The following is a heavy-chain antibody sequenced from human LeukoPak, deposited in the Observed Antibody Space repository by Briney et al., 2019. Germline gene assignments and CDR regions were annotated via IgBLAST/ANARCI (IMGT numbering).Heavy chain of an antibody. CDR1: GYSSTSYW. CDR3: ARGNSELWSGSYYFDY. D-gene: IGHD3-3*01. Sequence: GESLKISCKGSGYSSTSYWIGWVRQMPGKGLEWMGIIYPGDSDTRYSPSFQGQVTISADKSISTAYLQWSSLKASDTAMYYCARGNSELWSGSYYFDYWGQGTLVTVSS. CDR2: IYPGDSDT. J-gene: IGHJ4*02. V-gene: IGHV5-51*01.